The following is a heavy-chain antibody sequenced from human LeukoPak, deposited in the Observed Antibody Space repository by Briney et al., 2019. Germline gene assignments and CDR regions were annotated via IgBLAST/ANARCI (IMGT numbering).Heavy chain of an antibody. CDR2: IKQDGSEK. J-gene: IGHJ6*02. CDR1: GFTFSSYW. D-gene: IGHD2-2*02. Sequence: GGSLRLSCAASGFTFSSYWMSGVRQAPGKGLEWVANIKQDGSEKYYVDSVKGRFTISRDNAKNSLYLQMNSLRAEDTAVYYCARDDPPSIVVVPAAINYYYGMGVWGQGTTVTVSS. V-gene: IGHV3-7*01. CDR3: ARDDPPSIVVVPAAINYYYGMGV.